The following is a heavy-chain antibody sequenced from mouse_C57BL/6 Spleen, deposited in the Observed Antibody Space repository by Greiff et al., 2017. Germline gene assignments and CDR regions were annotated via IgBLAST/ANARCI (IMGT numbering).Heavy chain of an antibody. Sequence: VLLQQSGPELVKPGASVKMSCKASGYTFTDYNMHWVKQSHGKSLEWIGNINTKNGGTSYNQKFKGKATLTVNKSSSTAYIELRSLTSEDAAVYYCARNWTNSFAYWGQGTTLTVSS. CDR3: ARNWTNSFAY. J-gene: IGHJ2*01. D-gene: IGHD4-1*01. V-gene: IGHV1-22*01. CDR1: GYTFTDYN. CDR2: INTKNGGT.